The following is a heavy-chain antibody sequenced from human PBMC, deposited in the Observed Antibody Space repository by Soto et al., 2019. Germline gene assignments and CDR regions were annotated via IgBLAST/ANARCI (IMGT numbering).Heavy chain of an antibody. CDR2: LSGSGAYT. Sequence: EVQLLESGGGLVQPGGSLRLSCAASGFTFSSYAMSWVRQVPGKGLEWVSTLSGSGAYTYYADSVKGRFTISRDNSKNTLYLQLNSLRVEDTAIYYCAKDQSAGSECFQYWGQGTLVTVSS. D-gene: IGHD6-19*01. J-gene: IGHJ1*01. CDR1: GFTFSSYA. V-gene: IGHV3-23*01. CDR3: AKDQSAGSECFQY.